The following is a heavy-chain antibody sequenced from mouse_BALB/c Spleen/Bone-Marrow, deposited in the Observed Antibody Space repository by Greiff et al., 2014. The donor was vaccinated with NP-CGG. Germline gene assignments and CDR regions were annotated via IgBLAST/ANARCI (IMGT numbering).Heavy chain of an antibody. D-gene: IGHD3-1*01. J-gene: IGHJ3*01. Sequence: DVKLVESGGGLVQPGGSRKLSCAASGFTFSNFGMHWVRQAPEKGLEWVAYISSGSSTIYYADTVKGRFTISRDNPKYTLFLQMTSLRSEDTAMYYCASRDWFAYWGQGTLVTVSA. CDR1: GFTFSNFG. CDR2: ISSGSSTI. V-gene: IGHV5-17*02. CDR3: ASRDWFAY.